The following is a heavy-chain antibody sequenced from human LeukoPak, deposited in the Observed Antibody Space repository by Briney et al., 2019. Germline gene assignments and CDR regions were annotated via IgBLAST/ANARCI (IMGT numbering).Heavy chain of an antibody. Sequence: SETLSLTCTVSGGSISSSSYYWGWIRQPPGKGLEWIGSIYYSGSTYYNPSLKSRVTISVDTSKNQFSLKLSSVTAADTAVYYCARHRAYYDILTGYYPLDAFDIWGQGTMVTVSS. CDR3: ARHRAYYDILTGYYPLDAFDI. V-gene: IGHV4-39*01. CDR2: IYYSGST. D-gene: IGHD3-9*01. CDR1: GGSISSSSYY. J-gene: IGHJ3*02.